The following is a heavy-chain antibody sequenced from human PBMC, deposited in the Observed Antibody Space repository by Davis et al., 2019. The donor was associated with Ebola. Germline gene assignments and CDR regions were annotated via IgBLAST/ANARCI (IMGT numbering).Heavy chain of an antibody. Sequence: GESLKISCAASGFTFSSYSMNLVRQAPGKGLEWVSSISSSSSYIYYADSVKGRFTISRDNAKNSLYLQMNSLRAEDTAVYYCARDLYYDGSGRYLPYMDGWGQGTTVTVSS. V-gene: IGHV3-21*01. CDR1: GFTFSSYS. D-gene: IGHD3-10*01. CDR2: ISSSSSYI. CDR3: ARDLYYDGSGRYLPYMDG. J-gene: IGHJ6*02.